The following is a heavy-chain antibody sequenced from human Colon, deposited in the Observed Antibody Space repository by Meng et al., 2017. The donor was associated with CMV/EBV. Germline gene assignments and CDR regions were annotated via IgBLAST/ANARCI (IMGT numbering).Heavy chain of an antibody. CDR2: VYHGGST. D-gene: IGHD3-3*01. CDR3: ARTDITIFGRGGYFDL. J-gene: IGHJ2*01. V-gene: IGHV4-4*02. CDR1: GSITSGNW. Sequence: GSITSGNWWSWVRQTPGKGLEGIGKVYHGGSTNYNPSLKSRVTISVDKSKNQFSLTLSSVTAADTAVYYCARTDITIFGRGGYFDLWGRGTLVTVSS.